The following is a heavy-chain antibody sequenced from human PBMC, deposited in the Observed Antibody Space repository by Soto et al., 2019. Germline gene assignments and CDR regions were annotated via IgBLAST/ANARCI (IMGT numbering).Heavy chain of an antibody. D-gene: IGHD2-8*01. CDR2: IIPILGIA. CDR3: ARDTPNGHYMDV. CDR1: GGNFSSYT. Sequence: QVQLVQSGAEVKKPGSSVKVSCKASGGNFSSYTISWVRQAPGQGLEWMGRIIPILGIANYAQKFQGRVTITADKSTRTAYMELSSLRSEDTAVYYSARDTPNGHYMDVWGKGTTVTVSS. V-gene: IGHV1-69*08. J-gene: IGHJ6*03.